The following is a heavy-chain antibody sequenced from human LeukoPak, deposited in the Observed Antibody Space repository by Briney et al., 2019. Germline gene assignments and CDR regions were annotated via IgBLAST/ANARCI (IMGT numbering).Heavy chain of an antibody. CDR3: ARRYCSGGSCYFDY. J-gene: IGHJ4*02. V-gene: IGHV3-48*03. CDR1: GFTFSSDE. D-gene: IGHD2-15*01. CDR2: ISSSGSTI. Sequence: PGGSLRLSCAASGFTFSSDERNWVRQAPGKGLEWVSYISSSGSTIYYADSSKDRFTISRDNAKNSLYLQMNSLRAEDTAVYYCARRYCSGGSCYFDYWGQGALVTVSS.